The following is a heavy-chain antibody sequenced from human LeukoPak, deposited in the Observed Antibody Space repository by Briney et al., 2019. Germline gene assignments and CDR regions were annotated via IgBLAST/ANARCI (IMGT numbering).Heavy chain of an antibody. CDR3: ARVPPRFWYSSGWYSLREGYYYYMDV. J-gene: IGHJ6*03. Sequence: ASVKVSCKASGYTFTSYGISWARQAPGQGLEWMGWISAYNGNTNYAQKLQGRVTMTTDTSTSTAHMELRSLRSDDTAVYYCARVPPRFWYSSGWYSLREGYYYYMDVWGKGTTVTISS. D-gene: IGHD6-19*01. V-gene: IGHV1-18*01. CDR1: GYTFTSYG. CDR2: ISAYNGNT.